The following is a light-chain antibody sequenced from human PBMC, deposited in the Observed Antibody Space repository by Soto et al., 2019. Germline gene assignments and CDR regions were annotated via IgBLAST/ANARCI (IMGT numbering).Light chain of an antibody. Sequence: QSVLTQPPSVSGAPGQRVTISCTGSRSNIGAGYDVHWYQQLPGTAPQFLIDGNSNRPSGVPDRFSGAKSGTSASLAITGLQAEDEADYYCQSYDIRLSGVVFGGGTKLTVL. CDR2: GNS. CDR3: QSYDIRLSGVV. J-gene: IGLJ2*01. V-gene: IGLV1-40*01. CDR1: RSNIGAGYD.